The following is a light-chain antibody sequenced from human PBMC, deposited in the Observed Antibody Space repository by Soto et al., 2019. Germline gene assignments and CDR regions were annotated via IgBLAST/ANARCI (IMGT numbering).Light chain of an antibody. CDR2: RTS. J-gene: IGKJ1*01. CDR3: QHYGNSLWT. CDR1: ESVSSSF. V-gene: IGKV3-20*01. Sequence: EIVLTQSPGTLSLSPGERATLSRRASESVSSSFLTWYQQKPGQAPRLLIYRTSNRVTGIPDRFSGSGSGTDFTLTISRLEPEDFAVYFCQHYGNSLWTVGPGTQVEIK.